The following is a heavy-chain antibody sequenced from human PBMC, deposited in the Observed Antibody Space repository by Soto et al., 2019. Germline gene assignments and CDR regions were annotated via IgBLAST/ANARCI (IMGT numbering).Heavy chain of an antibody. CDR2: MYYSGST. J-gene: IGHJ6*02. V-gene: IGHV4-39*01. CDR3: ARIVVIPAAPNYYNYYGVDV. Sequence: ADTLSLTCTVSGDSIISSSYYWAWIRQSPGKGLEWIGNMYYSGSTYYNLSLKSRVTMSVDTSKNQFSLKISSVTAAYTSVYYCARIVVIPAAPNYYNYYGVDVWGQGTTVTVSS. D-gene: IGHD2-2*01. CDR1: GDSIISSSYY.